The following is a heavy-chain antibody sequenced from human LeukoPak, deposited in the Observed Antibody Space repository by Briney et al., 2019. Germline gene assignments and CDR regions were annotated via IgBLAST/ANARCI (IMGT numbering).Heavy chain of an antibody. CDR1: GYTFTGYY. V-gene: IGHV1-2*02. CDR3: ARASGGYSSGQGPYYSDSINWFDP. Sequence: GASVKVSCKASGYTFTGYYMHWVRQAPGQGLEWMGWINPNSGGTNYAQKFQGRVTMTRDTSISTAYMELSRLRSDDTAVYYCARASGGYSSGQGPYYSDSINWFDPWGQGTLVTVSS. CDR2: INPNSGGT. D-gene: IGHD3-22*01. J-gene: IGHJ5*02.